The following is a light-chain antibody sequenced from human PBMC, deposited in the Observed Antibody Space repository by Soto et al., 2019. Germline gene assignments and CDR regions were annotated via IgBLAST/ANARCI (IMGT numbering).Light chain of an antibody. Sequence: QSVLTQPPSASGTPGQRVTSSCSGSNSNIGSNTVNWFQQLPGTAPKLVIYNNNQRPSGVPDRFSGSKSGTSASLAISGLQSEDEADYYCVAWEDSLNAEVFGGGTQLTVL. V-gene: IGLV1-44*01. CDR2: NNN. CDR1: NSNIGSNT. J-gene: IGLJ2*01. CDR3: VAWEDSLNAEV.